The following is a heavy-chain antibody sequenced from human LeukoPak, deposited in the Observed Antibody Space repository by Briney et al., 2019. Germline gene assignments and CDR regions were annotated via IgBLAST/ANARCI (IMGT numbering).Heavy chain of an antibody. Sequence: GGSLSLSCAASGFTFSSYAMHWVSQAPGKGLEWVAVISYDGSNKYYADSVKGRFTISRDNSKNTLYLQMNSLRAEDTAVYYCARDYFDAFDIWGQGTMVTVSS. J-gene: IGHJ3*02. V-gene: IGHV3-30-3*01. D-gene: IGHD2/OR15-2a*01. CDR3: ARDYFDAFDI. CDR1: GFTFSSYA. CDR2: ISYDGSNK.